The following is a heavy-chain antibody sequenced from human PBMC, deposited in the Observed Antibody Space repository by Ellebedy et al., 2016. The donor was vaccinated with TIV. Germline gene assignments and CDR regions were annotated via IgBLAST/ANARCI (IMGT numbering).Heavy chain of an antibody. J-gene: IGHJ3*02. CDR2: IYYSGST. D-gene: IGHD6-19*01. CDR1: GGSISSYY. CDR3: ARGAGSNRRAFDI. V-gene: IGHV4-59*01. Sequence: SETLSLXXTVSGGSISSYYWSWIRQPPGKGLEWIGYIYYSGSTNYNPSLKSRVTISVDTSKNQFSLKLSSVTAADTAVYYCARGAGSNRRAFDIWGQGTMVTVSS.